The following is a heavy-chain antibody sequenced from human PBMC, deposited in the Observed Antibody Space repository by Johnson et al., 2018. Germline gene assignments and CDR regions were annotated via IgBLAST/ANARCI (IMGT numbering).Heavy chain of an antibody. CDR2: IRSKEYGGTT. CDR3: TRDSRDGSSTDY. CDR1: GFIFGDYA. D-gene: IGHD2-2*01. Sequence: EVQLVESGGGLVQPGRSLRLSRTASGFIFGDYAMSWFRQAPGKWLEWIGFIRSKEYGGTTEYAASVKGRFTILRDDSKTIPYLQMNSRKIEDTAVDYCTRDSRDGSSTDYWGQGTLVTVSS. J-gene: IGHJ4*02. V-gene: IGHV3-49*03.